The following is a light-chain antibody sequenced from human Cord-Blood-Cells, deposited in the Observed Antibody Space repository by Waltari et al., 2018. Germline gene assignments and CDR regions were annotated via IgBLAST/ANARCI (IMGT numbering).Light chain of an antibody. V-gene: IGLV2-14*01. CDR1: SSDVGGYNY. CDR3: SSYTSSSTLV. Sequence: QSALTQPASVSGSPGQSITLPCTGTSSDVGGYNYVSWYQQHPGKAPKLSIYEVSNRPSGVSNRFSGSKSGNTASLTISGLQAEDEADYYCSSYTSSSTLVFGTGTKVTVL. CDR2: EVS. J-gene: IGLJ1*01.